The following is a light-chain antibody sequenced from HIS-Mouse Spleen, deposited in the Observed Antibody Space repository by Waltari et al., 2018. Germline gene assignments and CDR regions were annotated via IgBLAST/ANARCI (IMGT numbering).Light chain of an antibody. V-gene: IGLV2-23*01. CDR3: CSDAGSSTVV. CDR2: EGS. J-gene: IGLJ2*01. CDR1: SSDGGTYNL. Sequence: QSALTQPASVSGSPGQSITISCTETSSDGGTYNLLSWYQQHPGKDPNLMIYEGSTRRSGVSNRFSGSNTGNTASLTISGLQAEDEADYYCCSDAGSSTVVFGGGTKLTVL.